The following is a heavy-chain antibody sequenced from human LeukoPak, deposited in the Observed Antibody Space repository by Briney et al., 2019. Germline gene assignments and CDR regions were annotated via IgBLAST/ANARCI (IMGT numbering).Heavy chain of an antibody. Sequence: GGSLRLSCVASGFTFSSYSMNWVRQAPGKGLEWVSSISSGSNYIYYADSVKGRFTISRDNAKNSLYLQMNSLRAEDTAVYYCARDLQSSSPPVYWGQGTLVTVSS. J-gene: IGHJ4*02. V-gene: IGHV3-21*01. CDR3: ARDLQSSSPPVY. CDR1: GFTFSSYS. D-gene: IGHD6-6*01. CDR2: ISSGSNYI.